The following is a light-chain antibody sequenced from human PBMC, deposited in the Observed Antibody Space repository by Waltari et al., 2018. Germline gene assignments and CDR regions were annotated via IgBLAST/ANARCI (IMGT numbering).Light chain of an antibody. CDR3: NSHSSSDTPSV. CDR2: DVN. CDR1: SSAIGGYNY. J-gene: IGLJ3*02. V-gene: IGLV2-14*01. Sequence: QSALTQPASVSGSPGQSITISCTGTSSAIGGYNYVSWYQQYPGEAPKVVIYDVNSRPSGVSNRFCGSKSGNTASLTISGLQAEDEADYYCNSHSSSDTPSVFGGGTKLTVL.